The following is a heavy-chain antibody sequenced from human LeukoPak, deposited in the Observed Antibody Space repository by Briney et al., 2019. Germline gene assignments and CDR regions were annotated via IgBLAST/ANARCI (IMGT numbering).Heavy chain of an antibody. CDR2: IKQDGSEK. CDR1: GFTFSSYW. V-gene: IGHV3-7*04. Sequence: GGSLRLSCAASGFTFSSYWMIWVRQAPGKGLEWVANIKQDGSEKYYVDSVKGRFTISRDNAKNSLYLQMNSLRAEDTAVYSCARGPLSIYGGVNWYFDLWGRGTLVTVSS. CDR3: ARGPLSIYGGVNWYFDL. J-gene: IGHJ2*01. D-gene: IGHD4-23*01.